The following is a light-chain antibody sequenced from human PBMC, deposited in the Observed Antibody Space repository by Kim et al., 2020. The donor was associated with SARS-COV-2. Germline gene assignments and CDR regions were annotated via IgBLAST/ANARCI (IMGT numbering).Light chain of an antibody. CDR1: SISSN. V-gene: IGKV3-15*01. CDR2: GAS. CDR3: QQYDDGWT. J-gene: IGKJ1*01. Sequence: SISSNLAWSQQRPGQAPRVLIFGASTRATGIPARFSGSGSGTEFTLTISSLQSEDFTIYYCQQYDDGWTFGQGTKVDIK.